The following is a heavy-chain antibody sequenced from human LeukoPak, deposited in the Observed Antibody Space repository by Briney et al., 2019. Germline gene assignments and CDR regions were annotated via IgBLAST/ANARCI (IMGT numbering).Heavy chain of an antibody. CDR1: GFIFSSHN. D-gene: IGHD3-9*01. V-gene: IGHV3-21*01. J-gene: IGHJ4*02. CDR3: ARELGIGRDYDILTGYSIDKTLDY. CDR2: ISSSSSYI. Sequence: GGSLRLSGAASGFIFSSHNMNWVRQARGKGLEWVSSISSSSSYIYYADSVKGRFTISRDNANNSLYLQMNSLRAEDTAVYYCARELGIGRDYDILTGYSIDKTLDYWGQGTLVTVSS.